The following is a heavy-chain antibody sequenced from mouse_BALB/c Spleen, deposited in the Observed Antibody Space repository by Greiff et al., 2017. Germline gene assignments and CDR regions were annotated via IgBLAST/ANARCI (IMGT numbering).Heavy chain of an antibody. V-gene: IGHV1-87*01. J-gene: IGHJ2*01. D-gene: IGHD1-1*01. CDR3: SRSGGSSYVH. CDR1: GYTFTSYW. CDR2: IYPGDGDT. Sequence: QVQLKESGAELARPGASVKLSCKASGYTFTSYWMQWVKQRPGQGLEWIGAIYPGDGDTRYTQKFKGKATLTADKSSSTAYMQLSSLASEDSAVYYCSRSGGSSYVHWGQGTTLTVSS.